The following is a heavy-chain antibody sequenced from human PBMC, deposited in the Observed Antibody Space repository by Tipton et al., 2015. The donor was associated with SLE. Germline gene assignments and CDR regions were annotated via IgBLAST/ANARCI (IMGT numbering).Heavy chain of an antibody. D-gene: IGHD2-2*01. Sequence: LRLSCTVSGYSISSGYYWGWIRQPPGKGLEWIGSIYHSGSTYYNPSLKSQVIISVDTAKNQFSLKLTSVTAADTAVYYCARDQYQLGGIDYWGQGTLVTVSS. CDR3: ARDQYQLGGIDY. J-gene: IGHJ4*02. CDR2: IYHSGST. CDR1: GYSISSGYY. V-gene: IGHV4-38-2*02.